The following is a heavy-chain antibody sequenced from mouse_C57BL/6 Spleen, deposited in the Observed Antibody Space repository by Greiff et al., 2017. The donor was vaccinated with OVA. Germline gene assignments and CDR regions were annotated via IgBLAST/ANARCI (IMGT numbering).Heavy chain of an antibody. Sequence: ESGPGLVKPSQSLSLTCSVTGYSITSGYYWNWIRQFPGNKLEWMGYISYDGSNNYNPSLKNRISITRDTSKNQFFLKLNSVTTEDTATYYCARGGYDGYYGGTLFAYWGQGTLVTVSA. D-gene: IGHD2-3*01. CDR1: GYSITSGYY. J-gene: IGHJ3*01. CDR3: ARGGYDGYYGGTLFAY. V-gene: IGHV3-6*01. CDR2: ISYDGSN.